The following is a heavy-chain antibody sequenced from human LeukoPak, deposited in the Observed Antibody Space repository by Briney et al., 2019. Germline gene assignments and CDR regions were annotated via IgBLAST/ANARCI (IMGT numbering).Heavy chain of an antibody. D-gene: IGHD1-1*01. CDR2: ISGSGSST. CDR1: GFTFSSYA. V-gene: IGHV3-23*01. J-gene: IGHJ4*02. Sequence: QPGGSLRLSCAASGFTFSSYAMSWVRQAPGKGLEWVSGISGSGSSTYYADSVKGRFSISRDNSKNTLYLQMNSLRAEDTAEYYCAKTLEGGKGFWGQGTQVTVSS. CDR3: AKTLEGGKGF.